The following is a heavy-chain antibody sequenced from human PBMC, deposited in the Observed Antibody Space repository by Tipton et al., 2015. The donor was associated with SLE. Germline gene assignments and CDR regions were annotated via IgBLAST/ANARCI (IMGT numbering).Heavy chain of an antibody. D-gene: IGHD1-26*01. CDR3: AREGEVGAISY. J-gene: IGHJ4*02. Sequence: SLTCAVSGYSISSGYYWGWIRQPPGKGLEWIGSIYHSGSTNYNPSRTSRVTISVDTSKNQFSLKLSSVTAADTAVYYCAREGEVGAISYWGQGTLVTVSS. CDR2: IYHSGST. CDR1: GYSISSGYY. V-gene: IGHV4-38-2*02.